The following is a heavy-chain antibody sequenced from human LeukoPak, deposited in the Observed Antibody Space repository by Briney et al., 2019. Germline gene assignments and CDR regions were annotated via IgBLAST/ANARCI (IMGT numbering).Heavy chain of an antibody. Sequence: ASVKVSCKASGYTFTSYGISWVRQAPGQGLEWMGWISAHNGNTNYAQKLQGRVTMTTDTSTSTAYMELRSLRSDDTAVYYCARGPKRAVVPAARLFDYWGQGTLVTVSS. CDR2: ISAHNGNT. CDR3: ARGPKRAVVPAARLFDY. J-gene: IGHJ4*02. V-gene: IGHV1-18*01. D-gene: IGHD2-2*01. CDR1: GYTFTSYG.